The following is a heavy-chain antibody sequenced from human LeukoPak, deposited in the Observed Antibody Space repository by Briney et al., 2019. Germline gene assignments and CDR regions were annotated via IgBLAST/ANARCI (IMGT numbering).Heavy chain of an antibody. Sequence: GGSLRLSCAASGFTFSTHAMTWVRQAPGKGLEWVSAISGRGSSTYYADSVKGRFTISRDNSKNTLYLQMNSLRAEDAAVYYCAKDRWVAVAATGAFDIWGQGTMVTVSS. V-gene: IGHV3-23*01. CDR2: ISGRGSST. J-gene: IGHJ3*02. D-gene: IGHD6-19*01. CDR1: GFTFSTHA. CDR3: AKDRWVAVAATGAFDI.